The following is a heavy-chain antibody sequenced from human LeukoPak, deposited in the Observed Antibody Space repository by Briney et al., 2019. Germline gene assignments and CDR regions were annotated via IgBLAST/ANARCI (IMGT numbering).Heavy chain of an antibody. D-gene: IGHD5-24*01. CDR1: GFIFRTYG. Sequence: GGSLRLSCAASGFIFRTYGMHCVRHAPGKGLEWLAVIWYDGNKKYYADYVKGRLTISRDNTKKTLYLQMNRLRVEDAAVYYCAKDGGGGYNPGAWYFDLWGRGTLVTVSS. J-gene: IGHJ2*01. CDR2: IWYDGNKK. CDR3: AKDGGGGYNPGAWYFDL. V-gene: IGHV3-33*03.